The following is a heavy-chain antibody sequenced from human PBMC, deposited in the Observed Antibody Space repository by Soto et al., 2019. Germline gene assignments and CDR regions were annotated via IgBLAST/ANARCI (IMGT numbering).Heavy chain of an antibody. J-gene: IGHJ6*02. CDR3: ARDNGYHDFWSATHFYYCQDV. CDR2: INYSGTT. CDR1: GDSVDQRNYY. V-gene: IGHV4-39*07. D-gene: IGHD3-3*01. Sequence: SETLSLTCTVSGDSVDQRNYYWTWIRQRPGKGLEWLGNINYSGTTFYNLSLKSRLTISIDTSKNQFSLKVTSVTAADTAVYFCARDNGYHDFWSATHFYYCQDVWGQGTTVTVSS.